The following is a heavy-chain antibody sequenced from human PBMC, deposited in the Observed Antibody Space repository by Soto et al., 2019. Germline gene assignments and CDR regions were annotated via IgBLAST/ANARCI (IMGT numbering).Heavy chain of an antibody. J-gene: IGHJ4*02. Sequence: HPGGALRLSCAASGFTFSSYAMSWVRQAPGKGLEWVSAISGSGGSTYYADSVKGRFTISRDNSKNTLYLQMNSLRAEDTAVYYCAKDLRQWPMYYFDYWXQGTLVTVSS. CDR2: ISGSGGST. V-gene: IGHV3-23*01. CDR3: AKDLRQWPMYYFDY. D-gene: IGHD6-19*01. CDR1: GFTFSSYA.